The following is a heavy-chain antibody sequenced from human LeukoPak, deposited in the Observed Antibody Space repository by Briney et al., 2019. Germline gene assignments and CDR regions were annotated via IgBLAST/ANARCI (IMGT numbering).Heavy chain of an antibody. Sequence: GGSERLSCAASGFTFDDYAMHWLRQAPGKGLEWVAVISYDVGKKYYADSVKGRFTISRDNSKNTLYLQMNSLRAEDTAVYYCAKDDYYDTSGYRDWGQGTLVTVSS. V-gene: IGHV3-30*18. D-gene: IGHD3-22*01. CDR2: ISYDVGKK. CDR3: AKDDYYDTSGYRD. CDR1: GFTFDDYA. J-gene: IGHJ4*02.